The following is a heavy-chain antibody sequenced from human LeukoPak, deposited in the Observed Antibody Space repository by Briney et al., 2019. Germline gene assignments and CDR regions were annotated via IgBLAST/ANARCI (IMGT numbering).Heavy chain of an antibody. Sequence: APVKVSCKASGGTFSSYAISWVRQAPGQGLEWMGGIIPIFGTANYAQKFQGRVTITTDESTSTAYMELSSLRSEDTAVYYCARVSHYYDSSGPPGVWGQGTLVTVSS. J-gene: IGHJ4*02. CDR2: IIPIFGTA. CDR3: ARVSHYYDSSGPPGV. D-gene: IGHD3-22*01. CDR1: GGTFSSYA. V-gene: IGHV1-69*05.